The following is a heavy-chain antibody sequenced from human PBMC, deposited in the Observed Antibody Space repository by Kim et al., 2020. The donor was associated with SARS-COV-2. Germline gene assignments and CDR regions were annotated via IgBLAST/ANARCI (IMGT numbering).Heavy chain of an antibody. CDR2: IYSGGST. Sequence: GGSLRLSCAASGFTVSSNYMSWVRQAPGKGLEWVSVIYSGGSTYYADSVKGRFTISRDNSKNTLYLQMNSLRAEDTAMYYCARVAPYYDILTGAFDIWGQGTMVTVSS. D-gene: IGHD3-9*01. J-gene: IGHJ3*02. CDR3: ARVAPYYDILTGAFDI. V-gene: IGHV3-53*01. CDR1: GFTVSSNY.